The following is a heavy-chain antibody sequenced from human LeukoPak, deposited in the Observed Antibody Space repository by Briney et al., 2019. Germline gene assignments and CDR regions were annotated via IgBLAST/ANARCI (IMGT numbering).Heavy chain of an antibody. Sequence: ASVKVSCKASGYVFNKYGITWVRQAPGQGLEWMGWISAYDGKRDFAQRFHDRLTITTDTSTSTAYMELRNLRSDDTAIYYCSRVDYSDFGGSLHWGQGTLVTVSS. CDR2: ISAYDGKR. D-gene: IGHD4-11*01. CDR3: SRVDYSDFGGSLH. CDR1: GYVFNKYG. J-gene: IGHJ4*02. V-gene: IGHV1-18*01.